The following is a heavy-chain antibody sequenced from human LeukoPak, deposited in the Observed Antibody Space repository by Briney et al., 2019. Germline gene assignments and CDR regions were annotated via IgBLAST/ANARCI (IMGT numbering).Heavy chain of an antibody. V-gene: IGHV3-74*01. Sequence: GGSLILSCAASGLTFHNTWMHWIRQAPGKGLVWVSRIISGGITTTYADSVKGRFTISRDNAKNTLYLQMNSLRADDTAVYYCAADGEYAFLVWGQGTMVTVSS. D-gene: IGHD2/OR15-2a*01. CDR3: AADGEYAFLV. J-gene: IGHJ3*01. CDR2: IISGGITT. CDR1: GLTFHNTW.